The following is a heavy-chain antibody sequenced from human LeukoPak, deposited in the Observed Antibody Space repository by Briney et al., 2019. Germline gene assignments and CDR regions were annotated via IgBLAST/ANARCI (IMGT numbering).Heavy chain of an antibody. J-gene: IGHJ5*02. CDR3: ARVPLDWYYDSSGFNWFDP. V-gene: IGHV1-2*02. D-gene: IGHD3-22*01. CDR2: INPNNGDT. Sequence: ASVKVSCKASGFTFTGYYIHWVRQAPGQGLEWMGWINPNNGDTNYAQKFQGRVTMTRDTSISTAYMELSRLRSDDTAVYYCARVPLDWYYDSSGFNWFDPWGQGTLVTVSS. CDR1: GFTFTGYY.